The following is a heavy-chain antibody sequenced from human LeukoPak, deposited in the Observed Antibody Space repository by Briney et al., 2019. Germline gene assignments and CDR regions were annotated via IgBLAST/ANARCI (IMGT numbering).Heavy chain of an antibody. Sequence: SETLSLTCTVSGGSISSGSYYWSWIRQPPGKGLEWIGYIYDSGSTNYNPSLKSRVTISVDTSKNQFSLKLSSVTAADTAVYYCARHSGYYPALWGQGTLVTVSS. D-gene: IGHD3-22*01. CDR3: ARHSGYYPAL. J-gene: IGHJ4*02. CDR2: IYDSGST. CDR1: GGSISSGSYY. V-gene: IGHV4-61*01.